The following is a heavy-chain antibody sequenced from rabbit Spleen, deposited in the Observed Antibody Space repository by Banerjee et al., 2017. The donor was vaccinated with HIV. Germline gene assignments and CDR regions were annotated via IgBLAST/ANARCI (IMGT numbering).Heavy chain of an antibody. V-gene: IGHV1S40*01. D-gene: IGHD1-1*01. J-gene: IGHJ6*01. CDR2: IDTGSSGFT. CDR1: GVSFSGDSY. Sequence: QTLEESGGDLVKPGASLTLTCIASGVSFSGDSYMYWVRQAPGKGLEWIACIDTGSSGFTYFASWAKGRFTISKTSSTTVTLQVTSLTAADTATYFCARDTSSSFSSYGMDLWGPGTLVTVS. CDR3: ARDTSSSFSSYGMDL.